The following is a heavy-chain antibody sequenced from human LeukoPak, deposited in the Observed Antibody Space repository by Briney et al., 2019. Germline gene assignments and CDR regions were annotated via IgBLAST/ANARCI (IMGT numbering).Heavy chain of an antibody. D-gene: IGHD6-19*01. J-gene: IGHJ3*02. CDR2: MNPKSGNT. CDR1: GYTFTSYD. V-gene: IGHV1-8*01. CDR3: ARGIAVAGISFPYAFDI. Sequence: ASVKVSCKASGYTFTSYDINWVRQAPGQGLEWMGWMNPKSGNTGHAQKFQGRVTMTRDTSTSTVYMELSSLRSEDTAVYYCARGIAVAGISFPYAFDIWGQGTMVTVSS.